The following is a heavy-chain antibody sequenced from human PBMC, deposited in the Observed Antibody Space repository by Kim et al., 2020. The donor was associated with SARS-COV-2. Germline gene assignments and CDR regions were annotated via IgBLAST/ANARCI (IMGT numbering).Heavy chain of an antibody. Sequence: ASVKVFCKVSGYTLTELSMHWVRQAPGKGLEWMGGFDPEDGETIYAQKFQGRVTMTEDTSTDTAYMELSSLRSEDTAVYYCATDLYEGARIFDYWGQGTLVTVSS. CDR1: GYTLTELS. CDR2: FDPEDGET. D-gene: IGHD1-26*01. J-gene: IGHJ4*02. CDR3: ATDLYEGARIFDY. V-gene: IGHV1-24*01.